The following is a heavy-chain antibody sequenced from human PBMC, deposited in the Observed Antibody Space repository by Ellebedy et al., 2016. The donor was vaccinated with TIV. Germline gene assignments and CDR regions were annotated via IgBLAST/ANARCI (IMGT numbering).Heavy chain of an antibody. V-gene: IGHV3-23*01. CDR3: AKDDYYDSSGYFDY. J-gene: IGHJ4*02. Sequence: PGGSLRLSCAASGFTFSSYWMSWVRQAPGKGLEWVSAISGSGGSTYYADSVKGRFTISRDNSKNTLYLQMNSLRAEDTAVYYCAKDDYYDSSGYFDYWGQGTLVTVSS. CDR1: GFTFSSYW. D-gene: IGHD3-22*01. CDR2: ISGSGGST.